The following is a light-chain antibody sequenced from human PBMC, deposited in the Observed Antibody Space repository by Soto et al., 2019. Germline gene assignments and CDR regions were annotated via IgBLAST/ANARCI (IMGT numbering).Light chain of an antibody. CDR3: QQRSNWPPIT. CDR1: QSISTF. J-gene: IGKJ5*01. V-gene: IGKV3-15*01. Sequence: EIVMTQSPATLSVSPGERVTLSCRASQSISTFLAWYQQKPGQAPRLLIYGASTRATGIPARFSGSGSGTEFTLTISSLEPEDFAVYYCQQRSNWPPITFGQGTRLEIK. CDR2: GAS.